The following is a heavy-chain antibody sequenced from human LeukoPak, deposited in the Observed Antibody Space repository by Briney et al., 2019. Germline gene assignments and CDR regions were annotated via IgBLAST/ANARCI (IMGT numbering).Heavy chain of an antibody. J-gene: IGHJ4*02. CDR2: IYYSGST. D-gene: IGHD5-12*01. Sequence: SETLSLTCTVSGGSISSSNYYWGWIRQPPGKGLEWIGSIYYSGSTYYNPSLKSRVTISVDTSKNQFSLKLSSVTAADTAVYYCARSIPKSGYHPTGDYWGQGTLVTVSS. CDR1: GGSISSSNYY. CDR3: ARSIPKSGYHPTGDY. V-gene: IGHV4-39*07.